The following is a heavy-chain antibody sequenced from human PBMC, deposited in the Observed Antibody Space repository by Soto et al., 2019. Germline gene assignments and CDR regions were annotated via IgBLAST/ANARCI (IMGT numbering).Heavy chain of an antibody. Sequence: SDTLSLTCTIPGDSISSYYWRWIGQPPGKGLEWIGYIYYSGSTNYTPSLKSRVTISVDTSKNQFSLKLSSVTAADTAVYYCARRYGSAIDYWGQGTLVTVS. CDR3: ARRYGSAIDY. CDR1: GDSISSYY. CDR2: IYYSGST. J-gene: IGHJ4*02. V-gene: IGHV4-59*08. D-gene: IGHD1-26*01.